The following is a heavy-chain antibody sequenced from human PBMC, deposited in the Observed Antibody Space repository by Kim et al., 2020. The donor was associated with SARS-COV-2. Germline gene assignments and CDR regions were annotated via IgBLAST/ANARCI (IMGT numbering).Heavy chain of an antibody. Sequence: GSLRLSCAASGFTFTSYAMSWVRQAPGKGLEWVSVIYSGGSSTYYADSVKGRFTISRDNSKNTLYLQMNSLRAEDTAVYYCAKVDCGGDCYPYYFDFWGQGTLVTVSS. CDR2: IYSGGSST. D-gene: IGHD2-21*02. CDR3: AKVDCGGDCYPYYFDF. J-gene: IGHJ4*02. V-gene: IGHV3-23*03. CDR1: GFTFTSYA.